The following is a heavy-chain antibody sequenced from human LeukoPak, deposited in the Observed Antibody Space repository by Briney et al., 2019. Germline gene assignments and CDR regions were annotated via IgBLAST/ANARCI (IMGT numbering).Heavy chain of an antibody. CDR2: IYYTRST. Sequence: SETLSLTCTVSGGSISSSSYYWGWIRQPPGKGLEWIGSIYYTRSTYYNPSLKSRVTISVDTSKNQFSLKLTSVTAANTAVYYCARGVTMIVVVIHDWYFDLWGRGTLVTVSS. CDR3: ARGVTMIVVVIHDWYFDL. J-gene: IGHJ2*01. CDR1: GGSISSSSYY. D-gene: IGHD3-22*01. V-gene: IGHV4-39*01.